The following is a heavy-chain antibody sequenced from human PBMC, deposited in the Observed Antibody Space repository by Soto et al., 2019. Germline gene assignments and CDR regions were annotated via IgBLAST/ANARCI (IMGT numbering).Heavy chain of an antibody. D-gene: IGHD3-16*01. CDR1: GDSVTDYY. CDR2: FYYSGTT. V-gene: IGHV4-59*02. Sequence: KPSETLSLTCSVSGDSVTDYYWNWVRQTPGKALEWIGYFYYSGTTNYNPSLKGRASISVDTSRNQFSLKLTSVTAADTAVYYCIRGGVAAPPHFEFWGQGKLVT. J-gene: IGHJ4*02. CDR3: IRGGVAAPPHFEF.